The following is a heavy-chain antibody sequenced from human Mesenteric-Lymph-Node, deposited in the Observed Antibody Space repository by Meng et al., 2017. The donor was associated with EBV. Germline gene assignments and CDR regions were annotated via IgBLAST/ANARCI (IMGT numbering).Heavy chain of an antibody. D-gene: IGHD3-9*01. V-gene: IGHV4-61*01. CDR2: IYDSGST. CDR1: VGSVSSGTYY. CDR3: ARGGNDILTGRYTFDY. J-gene: IGHJ4*02. Sequence: QLELQESGPGLVKPSETLSLTCTVSVGSVSSGTYYWSWIRQPPGKGPEWIGYIYDSGSTKYNPSLKSRVTISVDTSKNQFSVKLSSVTAADTAVYYCARGGNDILTGRYTFDYWGQGTLVTVSS.